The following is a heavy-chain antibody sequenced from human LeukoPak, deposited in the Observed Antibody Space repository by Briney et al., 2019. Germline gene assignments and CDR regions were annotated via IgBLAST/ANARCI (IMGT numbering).Heavy chain of an antibody. D-gene: IGHD2-21*01. CDR3: AKAPVTTCRGAYCYPFDY. V-gene: IGHV3-23*01. CDR2: ISDSGNT. J-gene: IGHJ4*02. Sequence: GGSQRLSCAASGFTLSSYAMSWVRQAPGKGLEWVSAISDSGNTYHADSVKGRFTISRDSSKNTLFLQMNRLRPEDAAVYYCAKAPVTTCRGAYCYPFDYWGQGTLVTVSS. CDR1: GFTLSSYA.